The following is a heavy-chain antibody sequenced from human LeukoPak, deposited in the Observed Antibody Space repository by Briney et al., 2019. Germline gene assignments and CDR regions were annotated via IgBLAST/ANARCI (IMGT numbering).Heavy chain of an antibody. D-gene: IGHD5-24*01. CDR3: ARESDGYYYYGMDV. CDR1: GGSISSSSYY. J-gene: IGHJ6*02. CDR2: IYYSGST. Sequence: SETLSLTCTVSGGSISSSSYYWSWIRQPPGKGLEWIGYIYYSGSTNYNPSLKSRVTISVDTSKNQFSLKLSSVTAADTAVYYCARESDGYYYYGMDVWGQGTTVTVSS. V-gene: IGHV4-61*01.